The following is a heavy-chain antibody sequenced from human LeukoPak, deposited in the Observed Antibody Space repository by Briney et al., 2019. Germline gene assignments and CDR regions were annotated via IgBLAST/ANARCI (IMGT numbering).Heavy chain of an antibody. J-gene: IGHJ4*02. CDR2: INHSGST. V-gene: IGHV4-34*01. CDR3: ARDYYDSSGYYLGLPDY. D-gene: IGHD3-22*01. Sequence: SETLSLTCAVYGGSFSGYYWSWIRQPPGKGLEWIGEINHSGSTNYNPSLKSRVTISVDTSKNQFSLKLSSVTAADTAVYYCARDYYDSSGYYLGLPDYWGQGTLVTVSS. CDR1: GGSFSGYY.